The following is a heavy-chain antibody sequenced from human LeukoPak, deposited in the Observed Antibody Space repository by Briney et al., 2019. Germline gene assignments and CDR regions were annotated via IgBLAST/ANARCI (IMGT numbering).Heavy chain of an antibody. D-gene: IGHD2-21*02. Sequence: SVRVSCKASGGTFSSYAISWVRQAPGQGLEWMGGIIPIFGTANYAQKFQGRVTITADESTSTAYMELSSLRSEDTAVYYCARADIVVVTGTYFDYWGQGTLVTVSS. V-gene: IGHV1-69*13. CDR1: GGTFSSYA. CDR2: IIPIFGTA. CDR3: ARADIVVVTGTYFDY. J-gene: IGHJ4*02.